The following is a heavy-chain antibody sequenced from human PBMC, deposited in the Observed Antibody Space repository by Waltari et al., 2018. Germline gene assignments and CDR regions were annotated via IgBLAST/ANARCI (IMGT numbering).Heavy chain of an antibody. Sequence: QVQLQESGPGLVKPSETLSLTCTVSGYSIRSGYYWGWIRQPPGKGLDWIGSIYFSGSTYYNPSLKSRVTISVDTSKNQFSLKLSSVTAADTAVYYCARDPGYYDTSGYPAYFDYWGQGTLVTVSS. D-gene: IGHD3-22*01. V-gene: IGHV4-38-2*02. CDR3: ARDPGYYDTSGYPAYFDY. CDR2: IYFSGST. CDR1: GYSIRSGYY. J-gene: IGHJ4*02.